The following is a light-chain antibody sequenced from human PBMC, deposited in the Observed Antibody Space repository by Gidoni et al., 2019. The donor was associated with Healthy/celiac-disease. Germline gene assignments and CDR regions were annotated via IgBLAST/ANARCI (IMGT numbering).Light chain of an antibody. CDR1: QSISSY. CDR3: QQSYSTPPT. Sequence: IKITQPPSSLSASVGDRVTITCRASQSISSYLNWYQQKPGKAPKLLIYAASSLQSGVPSRFSGSGSGTDFTLTISSLQPEDFATYYCQQSYSTPPTFGQGTKVEIK. CDR2: AAS. V-gene: IGKV1-39*01. J-gene: IGKJ1*01.